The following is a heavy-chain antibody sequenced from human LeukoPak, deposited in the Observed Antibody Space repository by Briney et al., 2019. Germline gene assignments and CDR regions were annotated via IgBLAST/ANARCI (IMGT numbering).Heavy chain of an antibody. V-gene: IGHV4-59*08. CDR1: GGSISSYY. CDR2: IYYSGSI. Sequence: KPSETLSLTCTVSGGSISSYYWSWIRQPPGKGLEWIGYIYYSGSINYNPSLKSRVTISVDTSKNQFSLKLSSVTAADTAVYYCARLVSGSYYTIYYFDYWGQGTLVTVSS. D-gene: IGHD3-10*01. CDR3: ARLVSGSYYTIYYFDY. J-gene: IGHJ4*02.